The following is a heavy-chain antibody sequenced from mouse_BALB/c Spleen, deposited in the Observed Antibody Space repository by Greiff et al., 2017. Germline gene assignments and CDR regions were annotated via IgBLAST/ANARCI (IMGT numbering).Heavy chain of an antibody. CDR2: IYPGDGAT. V-gene: IGHV1-87*01. D-gene: IGHD1-1*01. CDR1: GYTFTSYW. Sequence: QVQLKQSGAELARPGASVKLSCKASGYTFTSYWMQWVKQRPGQGLEWIGAIYPGDGATRYTQKFKGKATLTADKSSSTAYMQLSSLASEDSAVYYCARMGYYYGTSAGYFDYWGQGTTLTVSS. J-gene: IGHJ2*01. CDR3: ARMGYYYGTSAGYFDY.